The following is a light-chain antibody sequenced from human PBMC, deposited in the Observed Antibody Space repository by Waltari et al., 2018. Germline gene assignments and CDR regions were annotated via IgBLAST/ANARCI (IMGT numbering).Light chain of an antibody. J-gene: IGLJ2*01. Sequence: QSALTQPASVSGSPGQTITISCTGTSSDIGGHNYVSWYKQHPGKAPKLMIYDVVKRPSGVSNRFSGSKSGNTASLTISGLQAEDDAIYYCSSYASSKFGGGTKLTVL. CDR1: SSDIGGHNY. V-gene: IGLV2-14*01. CDR2: DVV. CDR3: SSYASSK.